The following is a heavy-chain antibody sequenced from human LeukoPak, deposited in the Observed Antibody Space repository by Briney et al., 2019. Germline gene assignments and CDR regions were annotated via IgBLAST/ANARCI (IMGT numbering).Heavy chain of an antibody. V-gene: IGHV4-61*02. CDR2: IYTSGST. J-gene: IGHJ5*02. CDR3: ARTKYSYGSGSYYYYFDP. D-gene: IGHD3-10*01. Sequence: NPSETLSLTCTVSGDSISSGTYYWSWIRQPAGKGLEWIGRIYTSGSTTYNPSLNSRVTISVDTSKNQFSLNLTSVTAADTAVYYCARTKYSYGSGSYYYYFDPWGHGTLVTVSS. CDR1: GDSISSGTYY.